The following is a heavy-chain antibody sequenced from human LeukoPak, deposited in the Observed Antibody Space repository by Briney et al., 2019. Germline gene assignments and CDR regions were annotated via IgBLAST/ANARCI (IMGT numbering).Heavy chain of an antibody. Sequence: SVKVSCKASGGTFSSYAISWVRQAPGQGLEWMGGIIPIFGTANYAQKFQGRVTITADESTSTAYMELSSLRSEDTAVYYCASSDIVVVVAAPGGYYDGMDVWGQGTTVTVSS. CDR2: IIPIFGTA. V-gene: IGHV1-69*01. CDR1: GGTFSSYA. CDR3: ASSDIVVVVAAPGGYYDGMDV. J-gene: IGHJ6*02. D-gene: IGHD2-15*01.